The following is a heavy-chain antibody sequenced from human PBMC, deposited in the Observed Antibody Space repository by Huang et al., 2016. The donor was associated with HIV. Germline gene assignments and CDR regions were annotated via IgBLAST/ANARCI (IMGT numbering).Heavy chain of an antibody. J-gene: IGHJ4*02. Sequence: EVQLVESGGGLVQPGGSLRLSCAASGFTFSSYWMHWVSQAPGKGRVWVSRINSDGSSTNSADSVKGRCTISRDNAKNTLYLKMNSLRAEDTAVYYCARDGVMLDYWGQGTLVTVSS. D-gene: IGHD3-16*01. CDR3: ARDGVMLDY. CDR2: INSDGSST. V-gene: IGHV3-74*01. CDR1: GFTFSSYW.